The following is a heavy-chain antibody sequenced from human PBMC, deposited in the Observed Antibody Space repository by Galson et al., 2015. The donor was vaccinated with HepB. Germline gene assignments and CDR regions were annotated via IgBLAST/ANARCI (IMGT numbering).Heavy chain of an antibody. V-gene: IGHV3-11*06. J-gene: IGHJ5*01. D-gene: IGHD3-9*01. Sequence: SLRLSCAASGFTFSDYYMSWIRQAPGKGLEWVSYISTGSSYTNYADSVKGRFTISRDNVDNTVSLHMNSLRAEDTAIYSCVRDIQEPLTDWFRGWLDSWGQGTLVTVSS. CDR1: GFTFSDYY. CDR3: VRDIQEPLTDWFRGWLDS. CDR2: ISTGSSYT.